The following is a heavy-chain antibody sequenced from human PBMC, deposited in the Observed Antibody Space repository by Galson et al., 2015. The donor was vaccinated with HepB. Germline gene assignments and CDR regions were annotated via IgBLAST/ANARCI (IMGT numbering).Heavy chain of an antibody. D-gene: IGHD3-22*01. CDR3: ARALPFNYYDSSGSPEEDY. Sequence: SLRLSCAASGFTFSSYSMNWVRQAPGKGLEWVSSISSSSSYIYYADSVKGRFTISRDNAKNSLYLQMNSLRAEDTTVYYCARALPFNYYDSSGSPEEDYWGQGTLVTVSS. CDR1: GFTFSSYS. CDR2: ISSSSSYI. V-gene: IGHV3-21*01. J-gene: IGHJ4*02.